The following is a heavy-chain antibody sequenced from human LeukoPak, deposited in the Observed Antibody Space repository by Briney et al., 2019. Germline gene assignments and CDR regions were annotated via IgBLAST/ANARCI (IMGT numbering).Heavy chain of an antibody. Sequence: PSGGSLRLSCAASGFTFSSHSMNWVRQAPGKGLEWASYISSSSSTIYYADSVKGRFTISRDNAKNSLYLQMNSLRAEDTAVYYCARGAYYYEDWGQGTLVTVSS. CDR2: ISSSSSTI. CDR1: GFTFSSHS. V-gene: IGHV3-48*01. CDR3: ARGAYYYED. J-gene: IGHJ4*02. D-gene: IGHD3-22*01.